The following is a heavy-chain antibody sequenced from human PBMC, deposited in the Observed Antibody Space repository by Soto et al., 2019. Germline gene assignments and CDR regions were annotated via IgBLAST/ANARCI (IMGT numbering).Heavy chain of an antibody. Sequence: QVQLQQWGAGLLKPSETLSLNCAVTGGSLSGYYWSWIRQPPGKGLEWIGEVNDGGHTNYSPSLRGRVTISSDTSNNQFSLRLNSVTAADTGVYYCARGQEGVVATHWDQGSLVTVSS. J-gene: IGHJ4*02. CDR1: GGSLSGYY. CDR2: VNDGGHT. CDR3: ARGQEGVVATH. V-gene: IGHV4-34*01. D-gene: IGHD5-12*01.